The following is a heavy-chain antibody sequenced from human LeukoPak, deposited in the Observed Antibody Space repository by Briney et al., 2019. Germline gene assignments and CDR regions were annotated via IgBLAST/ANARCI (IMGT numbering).Heavy chain of an antibody. CDR2: INNDGSIT. Sequence: PGGSLRLSCAASGFIFRNYYMHWVRHVPGKGLMWVSRINNDGSITMYADSVNGRFTISRDNAKNTLYLQMSSLRAEDTAVYYCARVAVTGTFRFDSWGQGTLVSVSS. V-gene: IGHV3-74*03. CDR1: GFIFRNYY. J-gene: IGHJ4*02. D-gene: IGHD6-19*01. CDR3: ARVAVTGTFRFDS.